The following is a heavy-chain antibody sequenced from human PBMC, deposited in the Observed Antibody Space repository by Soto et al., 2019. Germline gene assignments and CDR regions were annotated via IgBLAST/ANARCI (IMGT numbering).Heavy chain of an antibody. Sequence: QVQLQESGPGLVKPSVTLSLTCTVSGGSTSLERFYWTWIRQPPGKGLEWVGYVSHTGTTNYTPSLQSRINISVDTACNEFSLKLRSLTAADTAVYFCARELSAAHINDYGFWGQGTLVSVSA. CDR3: ARELSAAHINDYGF. J-gene: IGHJ4*02. D-gene: IGHD2-15*01. V-gene: IGHV4-61*01. CDR1: GGSTSLERFY. CDR2: VSHTGTT.